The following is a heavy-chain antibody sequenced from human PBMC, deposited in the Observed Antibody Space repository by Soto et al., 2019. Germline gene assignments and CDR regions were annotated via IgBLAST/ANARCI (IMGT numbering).Heavy chain of an antibody. J-gene: IGHJ4*02. V-gene: IGHV3-23*01. CDR2: ISGSGGST. CDR3: AKSYSSNWYDYFDY. Sequence: VGSLRLSCAASEFTFSTYAMSWVRQAPGKGLEWVSAISGSGGSTYYADSVKGRFTISRDTSKNTLYLQMNSLRAEDTALYYCAKSYSSNWYDYFDYWGQGTLVTVSS. D-gene: IGHD6-13*01. CDR1: EFTFSTYA.